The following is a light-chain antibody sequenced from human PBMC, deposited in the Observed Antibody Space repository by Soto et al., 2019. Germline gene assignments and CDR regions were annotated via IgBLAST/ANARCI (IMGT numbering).Light chain of an antibody. CDR3: SSWADRINGWL. CDR2: SDN. V-gene: IGLV1-44*01. Sequence: QTVLTQSPSASGTPGQRVSISCYGSTSNIGGNTVNWYQQLPGTAPKVVICSDNQRPSGVPDRFSGSKSGTSASLAISGLQSDDEADYYCSSWADRINGWLFGGGTKLTVL. J-gene: IGLJ2*01. CDR1: TSNIGGNT.